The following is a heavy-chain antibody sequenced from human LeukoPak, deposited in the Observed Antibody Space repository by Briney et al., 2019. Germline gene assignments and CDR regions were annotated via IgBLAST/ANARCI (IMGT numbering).Heavy chain of an antibody. D-gene: IGHD2-15*01. CDR1: GYTFTSYY. J-gene: IGHJ5*02. Sequence: ASVKVSCKASGYTFTSYYMHWVRQAPGQGLEWMGRINPNSGDTNYAQKFQGRVTMTRDTSITTAYMELSSLKSDDTAVYYCASACSGGICYSDNWLDPWGRGTQVTVSS. CDR2: INPNSGDT. CDR3: ASACSGGICYSDNWLDP. V-gene: IGHV1-2*06.